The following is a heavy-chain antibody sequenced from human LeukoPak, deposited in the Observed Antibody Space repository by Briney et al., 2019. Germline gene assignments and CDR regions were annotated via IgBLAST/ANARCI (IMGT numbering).Heavy chain of an antibody. CDR1: GFSFRGYA. CDR3: ATHLGVSGSKYYYYMDV. V-gene: IGHV3-23*01. D-gene: IGHD3-10*01. CDR2: ISDTGNT. J-gene: IGHJ6*03. Sequence: PGRSLRLSCVASGFSFRGYAMHWVRQAPGKGLEWVSAISDTGNTYHADSVKGRFTISRDNSKNTLYLQMNSLRAEDTAVYYCATHLGVSGSKYYYYMDVWGKGTTVTVSS.